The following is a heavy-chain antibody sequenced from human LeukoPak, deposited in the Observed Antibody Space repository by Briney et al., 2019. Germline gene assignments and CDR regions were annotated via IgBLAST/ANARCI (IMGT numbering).Heavy chain of an antibody. J-gene: IGHJ4*02. V-gene: IGHV3-7*01. CDR2: IKQDGSER. CDR3: ARDAVDTAMVGYSDY. CDR1: GFTFSSYW. D-gene: IGHD5-18*01. Sequence: PGGSLRLSCVASGFTFSSYWMSWVRRAPGKGLEWVANIKQDGSERNYVDSVKGRSTTSRDNAKNSLYLQMNSLGAEDTAVYYCARDAVDTAMVGYSDYWGQGTLVTVSS.